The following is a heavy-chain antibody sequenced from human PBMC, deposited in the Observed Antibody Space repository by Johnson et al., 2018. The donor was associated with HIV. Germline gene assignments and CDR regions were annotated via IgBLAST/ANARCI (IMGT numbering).Heavy chain of an antibody. V-gene: IGHV3-11*01. D-gene: IGHD3/OR15-3a*01. CDR1: GFTCSDYY. CDR3: AKDIAVRRKFGRGNAFEI. J-gene: IGHJ3*02. Sequence: QVQLVESGGGLVKPGGSLRLTCAASGFTCSDYYMSWIRQGPGKGLEWVSYISSSGSTIYYADSVKGRFTISRENDKKSLYMQMNSLRAEDTSVYYWAKDIAVRRKFGRGNAFEIWGQGRMVTVSS. CDR2: ISSSGSTI.